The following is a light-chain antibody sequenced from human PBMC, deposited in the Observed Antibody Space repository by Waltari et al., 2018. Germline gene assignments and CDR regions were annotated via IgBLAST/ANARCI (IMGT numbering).Light chain of an antibody. CDR2: GAS. J-gene: IGKJ1*01. Sequence: EIVLTQSPGTLSLSPGGRATLSCRASQSVTSNFLAWYQQKPGQAPRLLIYGASSRASGIPARFSGSGSGTDFTLTISRLEPEDFAVYYCQQYDTSPRTFGQGTKVEIK. CDR1: QSVTSNF. V-gene: IGKV3-20*01. CDR3: QQYDTSPRT.